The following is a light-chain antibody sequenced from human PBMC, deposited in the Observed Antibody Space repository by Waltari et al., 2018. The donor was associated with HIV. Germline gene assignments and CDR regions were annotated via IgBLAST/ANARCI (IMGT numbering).Light chain of an antibody. CDR3: VTWDSSLSVVI. CDR2: ETS. V-gene: IGLV1-51*01. Sequence: QSVLTQSPSVSAAPGQRVTISCSGAPSNIGNHYVSWYQQLPGTAPKLLIYETSQRPSKIPDRFSASKSGTSATLAITGLHTGDEADYYCVTWDSSLSVVIFGGGTKVTVL. CDR1: PSNIGNHY. J-gene: IGLJ2*01.